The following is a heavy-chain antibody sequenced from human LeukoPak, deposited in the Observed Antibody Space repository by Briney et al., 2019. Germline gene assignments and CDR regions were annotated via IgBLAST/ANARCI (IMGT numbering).Heavy chain of an antibody. V-gene: IGHV5-51*01. CDR3: ASSLGATLSAFDI. CDR2: IYPGDSDT. CDR1: GYSFTSYW. D-gene: IGHD1-26*01. J-gene: IGHJ3*02. Sequence: GESLKISCKGSGYSFTSYWIGWVRQMPGKGLEWMGIIYPGDSDTRYSPSFQGQVTISADKSISAAYLQWSSLKASDTAMYYCASSLGATLSAFDIWGPGTMVTVSS.